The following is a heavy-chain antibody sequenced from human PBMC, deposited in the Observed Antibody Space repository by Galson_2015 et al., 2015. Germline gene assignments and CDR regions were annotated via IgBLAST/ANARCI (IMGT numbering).Heavy chain of an antibody. CDR2: IKQDGSEK. V-gene: IGHV3-7*01. D-gene: IGHD6-19*01. Sequence: SLRLSCAASGFTFGSYWMSWVRQAPGKGLEWVANIKQDGSEKYYVDSVKGRFTISRDNAKNSLYLQMNSLRAEDTAVYYCARKTGIAVAGDFDYWGQGTLVTVSS. J-gene: IGHJ4*02. CDR1: GFTFGSYW. CDR3: ARKTGIAVAGDFDY.